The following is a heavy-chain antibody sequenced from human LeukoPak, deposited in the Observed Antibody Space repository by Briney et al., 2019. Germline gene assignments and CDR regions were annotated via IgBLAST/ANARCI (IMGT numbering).Heavy chain of an antibody. Sequence: ASVKVSCKASGYTFTGYYMHWVRQAPGQGLEWMGWINPNSGGTNYAQKFQGRVTMTRDTSISTAYMELSRLRSDDTAVYYCARGEGSSWYYFDYWGQGTLVTVSS. CDR1: GYTFTGYY. D-gene: IGHD6-13*01. J-gene: IGHJ4*02. CDR3: ARGEGSSWYYFDY. CDR2: INPNSGGT. V-gene: IGHV1-2*02.